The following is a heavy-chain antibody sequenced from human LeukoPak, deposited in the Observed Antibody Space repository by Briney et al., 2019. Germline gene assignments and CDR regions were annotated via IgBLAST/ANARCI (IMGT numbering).Heavy chain of an antibody. CDR3: ARARLRSSDHTVYYYYYMDV. D-gene: IGHD3-16*01. Sequence: ASVKVSCKASGGTFSSYAISWVRQAPGQGLEWMGRIIPIFGTANYAQKFQGRVTITADESTSTAYMELSSLRSEDTAVYYCARARLRSSDHTVYYYYYMDVWGKGTTVTVSS. CDR1: GGTFSSYA. CDR2: IIPIFGTA. J-gene: IGHJ6*03. V-gene: IGHV1-69*13.